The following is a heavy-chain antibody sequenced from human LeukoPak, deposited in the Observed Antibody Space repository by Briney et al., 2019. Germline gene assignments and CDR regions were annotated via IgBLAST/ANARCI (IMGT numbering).Heavy chain of an antibody. J-gene: IGHJ5*02. Sequence: SVQVSCKASGYTFTSYCISWVRQAPGQGLEWMGGIIPIFGTANYAQKFQGSVTITADESTSTAYMELSRLRSEDTAVHYGARYKVAVGGRYQNWFDPWCQGTLVTVSS. CDR2: IIPIFGTA. CDR1: GYTFTSYC. D-gene: IGHD6-19*01. CDR3: ARYKVAVGGRYQNWFDP. V-gene: IGHV1-69*13.